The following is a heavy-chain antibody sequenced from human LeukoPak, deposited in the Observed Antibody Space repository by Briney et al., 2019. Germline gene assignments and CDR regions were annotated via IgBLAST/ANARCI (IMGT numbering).Heavy chain of an antibody. CDR2: TYYRSKLYN. Sequence: SQTLSLTCAVSGDSFSSNSAAWNWIRQSPSIGLEWLVRTYYRSKLYNDYAVSVKSRITINPDTSKNQFSLQLNSVTPEDTAVYYCARGDGPRYYFDYWGQGTLVTVSS. J-gene: IGHJ4*02. CDR3: ARGDGPRYYFDY. V-gene: IGHV6-1*01. CDR1: GDSFSSNSAA.